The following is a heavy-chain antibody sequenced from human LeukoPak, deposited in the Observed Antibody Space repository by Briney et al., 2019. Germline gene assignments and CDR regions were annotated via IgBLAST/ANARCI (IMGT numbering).Heavy chain of an antibody. J-gene: IGHJ4*02. CDR1: GFTFSSYG. Sequence: GGSLRLSCGASGFTFSSYGMHWVRQAPGKGLEWVAVIWYDGSNKYYADSVKGRFTISRYNPKNTLYLQMNSLRAEDTAVYYCARDLARYSSIPMGYWGQGTLVTVSS. CDR3: ARDLARYSSIPMGY. CDR2: IWYDGSNK. D-gene: IGHD6-13*01. V-gene: IGHV3-33*01.